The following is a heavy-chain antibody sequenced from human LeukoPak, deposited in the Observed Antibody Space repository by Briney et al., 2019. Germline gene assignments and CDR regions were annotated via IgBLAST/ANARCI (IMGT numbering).Heavy chain of an antibody. Sequence: ASVKVSCKVSGYTLTELSMHWVRQAPGKGLVWMGGFDPEDGETIYAQKFQGRVTMTEDTSTDTAYMELSSLRSEDTAVYYCASLSPRHPAPRDFDIWGQGTMVTVSS. CDR3: ASLSPRHPAPRDFDI. CDR2: FDPEDGET. CDR1: GYTLTELS. D-gene: IGHD2-2*01. J-gene: IGHJ3*02. V-gene: IGHV1-24*01.